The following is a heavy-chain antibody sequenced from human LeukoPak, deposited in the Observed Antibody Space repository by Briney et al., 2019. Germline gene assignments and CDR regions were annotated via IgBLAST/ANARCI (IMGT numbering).Heavy chain of an antibody. J-gene: IGHJ6*02. CDR1: GGTFSSYA. D-gene: IGHD3-22*01. CDR3: AREYYYDSSGYSVDYYYYGMDV. V-gene: IGHV1-69*13. Sequence: GASVKVSCKASGGTFSSYAISWVRQAPGQGLEWMGGIIPIFGTANYARKFQGRVTITADESTSTAYMELSSLRSEDTAVYYCAREYYYDSSGYSVDYYYYGMDVWGQGTTVTVSS. CDR2: IIPIFGTA.